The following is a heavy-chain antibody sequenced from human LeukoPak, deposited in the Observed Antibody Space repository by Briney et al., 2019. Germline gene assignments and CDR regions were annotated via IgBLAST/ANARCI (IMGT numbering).Heavy chain of an antibody. V-gene: IGHV1-8*01. CDR1: GYTFTSYD. J-gene: IGHJ5*02. CDR3: ARENYLWFGELNPWFDP. D-gene: IGHD3-10*01. CDR2: MNPNSGNT. Sequence: ASVKVSCKASGYTFTSYDINWVRQATGQGLEWMGWMNPNSGNTGYAQKFQGRVTMTRNTSISTAYMELSSLRSEDTAVYYCARENYLWFGELNPWFDPWGQGTLVTVSS.